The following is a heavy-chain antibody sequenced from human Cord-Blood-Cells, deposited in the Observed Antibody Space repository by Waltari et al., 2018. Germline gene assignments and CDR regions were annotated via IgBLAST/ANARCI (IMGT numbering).Heavy chain of an antibody. Sequence: QVQLQQGGAGLLQPSETLSLTCAVHGGSFSGSYSGWIRPPPGKGLEWIGEINHSGSTNYNPSLKSRVTISVDTSKNQFSLKLSSVTAADTAVYYCARWHCSSTSCSPDYYGMDVWGQGTTVTVSS. D-gene: IGHD2-2*01. CDR2: INHSGST. V-gene: IGHV4-34*01. CDR1: GGSFSGSY. J-gene: IGHJ6*02. CDR3: ARWHCSSTSCSPDYYGMDV.